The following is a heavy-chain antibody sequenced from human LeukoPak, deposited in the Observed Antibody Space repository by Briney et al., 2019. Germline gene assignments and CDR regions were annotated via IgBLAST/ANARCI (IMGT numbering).Heavy chain of an antibody. CDR2: IYYSGST. D-gene: IGHD3-10*01. CDR3: ARLLWFGELLQGSYGMDV. Sequence: SETLSLTCTVSGGSISSYYWSWIRQPPGKGLEWIGYIYYSGSTNYNPSLKSRVTISVDTSKNQFSLKLSSVTAADTAVYYCARLLWFGELLQGSYGMDVWGQGTTVTVSS. J-gene: IGHJ6*02. V-gene: IGHV4-59*01. CDR1: GGSISSYY.